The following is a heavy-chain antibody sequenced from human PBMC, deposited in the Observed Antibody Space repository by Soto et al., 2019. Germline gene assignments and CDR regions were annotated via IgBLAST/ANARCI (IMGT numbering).Heavy chain of an antibody. Sequence: QEQLVQSGAEVKKPGSSVKVSCKASGGLFSSYPISWVRQVPGQGLEWMGGIIPVFQTAYYTQRLQGRVTITADESTNTAYRELSSLRSEDTAIYYCARGGSGYPWFNEIWGQGTLVTVSS. CDR2: IIPVFQTA. CDR3: ARGGSGYPWFNEI. CDR1: GGLFSSYP. J-gene: IGHJ4*02. D-gene: IGHD3-22*01. V-gene: IGHV1-69*01.